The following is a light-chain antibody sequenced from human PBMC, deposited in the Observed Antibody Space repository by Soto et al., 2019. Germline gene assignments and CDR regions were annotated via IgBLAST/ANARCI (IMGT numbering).Light chain of an antibody. CDR1: SSDVGGYNY. CDR2: EVS. J-gene: IGLJ1*01. CDR3: SSYTSSSTLHV. V-gene: IGLV2-14*01. Sequence: QSALTQPASVSGSPGQSITISCTGTSSDVGGYNYVSWYQQHPGKAPKLMIYEVSNRPSGVSNRFSGSKSGNTASLTISGLQPDYEAHYYCSSYTSSSTLHVFGTGTQLTLL.